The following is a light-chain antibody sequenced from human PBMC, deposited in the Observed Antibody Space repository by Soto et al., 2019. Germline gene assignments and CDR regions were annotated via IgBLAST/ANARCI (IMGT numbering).Light chain of an antibody. J-gene: IGLJ1*01. Sequence: QSALTQPASVSGSPGQSITISCTGTTSDIGGYNFVSWYQQHPGKAPKLLIYDVRNRPSGVSNRFSGSKSGNTASLTISGLQAADEADYYCNSYRTISTYVFGSGTKVTVL. CDR1: TSDIGGYNF. CDR2: DVR. V-gene: IGLV2-14*01. CDR3: NSYRTISTYV.